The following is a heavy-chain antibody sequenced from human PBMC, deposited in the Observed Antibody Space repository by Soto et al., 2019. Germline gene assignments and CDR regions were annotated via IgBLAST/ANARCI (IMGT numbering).Heavy chain of an antibody. Sequence: GGSLRLSCAASGFTFSDYGIHWVRQAPGKGLEWVAVISYDGSNKYFADSVKGRFTISRDNSQNTLYLQMNSLRAEDTAVYYCARENILGVWGQGTMVTVSS. CDR1: GFTFSDYG. CDR2: ISYDGSNK. CDR3: ARENILGV. V-gene: IGHV3-30*03. D-gene: IGHD2-2*02. J-gene: IGHJ3*01.